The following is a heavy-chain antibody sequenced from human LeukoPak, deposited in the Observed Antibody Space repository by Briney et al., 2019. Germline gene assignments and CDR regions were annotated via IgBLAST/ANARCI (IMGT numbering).Heavy chain of an antibody. D-gene: IGHD6-13*01. Sequence: ASVKVSCKASGYTFTSYYMHWVRQAPGQGLEWMGIINPSGDSTSYAQKFQGRVTMTRDTSTSTVYMELSSLRSEDTAVYYCARDLGRAAAGSWGQGTLVTVSS. J-gene: IGHJ4*02. CDR3: ARDLGRAAAGS. V-gene: IGHV1-46*01. CDR1: GYTFTSYY. CDR2: INPSGDST.